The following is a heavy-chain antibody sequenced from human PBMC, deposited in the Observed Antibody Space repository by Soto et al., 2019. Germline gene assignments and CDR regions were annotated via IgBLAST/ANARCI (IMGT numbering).Heavy chain of an antibody. CDR2: ISYDGSNK. CDR1: GFTFSSYG. D-gene: IGHD6-6*01. CDR3: AKDTSSGRSSSSWDYYYYGTDV. V-gene: IGHV3-30*18. Sequence: PGGSLRLSCAASGFTFSSYGMHWVRQAPGKGLEWVAVISYDGSNKYYADSVKGRFTISRDNSKNTLYLQMNSLRAEDTAVYYCAKDTSSGRSSSSWDYYYYGTDVWGQGTTVTVSS. J-gene: IGHJ6*02.